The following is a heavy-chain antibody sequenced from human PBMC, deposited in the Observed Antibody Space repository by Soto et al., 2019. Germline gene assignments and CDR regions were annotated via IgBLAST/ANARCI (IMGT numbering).Heavy chain of an antibody. Sequence: QMQLQESGPGLVRPSETLSLTCTISGGSIDSSNYFWGWVRQPPGKGLEWIGTISYSGNTYYNPSLKSRVTISVDTSKTQFSLKLSSVTAADTAVYSRAGKNLGYFDLWGRGTLVTVSS. CDR1: GGSIDSSNYF. J-gene: IGHJ2*01. V-gene: IGHV4-39*01. CDR2: ISYSGNT. D-gene: IGHD1-26*01. CDR3: AGKNLGYFDL.